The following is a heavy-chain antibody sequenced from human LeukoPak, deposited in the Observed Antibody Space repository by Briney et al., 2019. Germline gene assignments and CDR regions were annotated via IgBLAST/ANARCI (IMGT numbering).Heavy chain of an antibody. CDR1: GGSFSGYY. V-gene: IGHV3-7*05. Sequence: PSETLSLTCAVYGGSFSGYYWSWVRQAPGKGLEWVANIKQDGSEKYYVDSVKGRFTISRDNAKNSLYLQMNSLRAEDTAVYYCASDYGDYSFDYWGQGTLVTVSS. J-gene: IGHJ4*02. D-gene: IGHD4-17*01. CDR3: ASDYGDYSFDY. CDR2: IKQDGSEK.